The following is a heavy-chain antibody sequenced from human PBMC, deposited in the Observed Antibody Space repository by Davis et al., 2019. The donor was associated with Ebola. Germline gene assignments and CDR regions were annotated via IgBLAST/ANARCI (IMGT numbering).Heavy chain of an antibody. CDR1: GGPFSSYG. V-gene: IGHV1-69*13. D-gene: IGHD3-22*01. Sequence: SVKVSCKASGGPFSSYGISWVRQAPGQGPDWMGGIIPVFGIPKYAQKFQGRVTITADESTSTAYMELSSLRSEDTAVYYCARDRYSDGSGYFFEQSHWGQGTLVTVSS. CDR3: ARDRYSDGSGYFFEQSH. CDR2: IIPVFGIP. J-gene: IGHJ4*02.